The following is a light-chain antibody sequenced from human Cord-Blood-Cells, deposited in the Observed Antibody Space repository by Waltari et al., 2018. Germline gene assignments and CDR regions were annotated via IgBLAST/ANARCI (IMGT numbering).Light chain of an antibody. J-gene: IGLJ2*01. CDR2: EGS. CDR3: CCSAGSSSYLV. Sequence: QSALTQPASVSGSPGQSITISCTGTSSDFGSYNLVSWYQQQPGKAPKLMIYEGSKRPSGVFNRFSGGTSGDTASLTITGLQADDEADYYCCCSAGSSSYLVFGGGTKLTVL. CDR1: SSDFGSYNL. V-gene: IGLV2-23*01.